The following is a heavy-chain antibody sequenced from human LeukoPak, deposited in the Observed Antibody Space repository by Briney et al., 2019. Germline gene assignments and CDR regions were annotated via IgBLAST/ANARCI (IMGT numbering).Heavy chain of an antibody. CDR2: IYTSGST. J-gene: IGHJ4*02. CDR3: ARGYQLLLFDY. D-gene: IGHD2-2*01. Sequence: SQTLSLTCTVSGGSISSGSYYWSWIRQPAGTGLEWIGRIYTSGSTNYNPSLKSRVTISVDTSKNQFSLKLSSVTAADTAVYYCARGYQLLLFDYWGQGTLVTVSS. CDR1: GGSISSGSYY. V-gene: IGHV4-61*02.